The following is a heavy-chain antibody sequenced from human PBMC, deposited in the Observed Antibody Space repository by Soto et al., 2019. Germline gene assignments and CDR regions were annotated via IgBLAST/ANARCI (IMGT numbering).Heavy chain of an antibody. CDR3: ARTIVVVTATPGPYDY. CDR2: IYPGDSDT. D-gene: IGHD2-21*02. Sequence: PXESLKISCKGSGYSFTSYWIGWVRQMPGKGLEWMGIIYPGDSDTRYSPSFQGQVTISADKSISTAYLQWSSLKASDNAMYYCARTIVVVTATPGPYDYWAREPWSPSPQ. V-gene: IGHV5-51*01. CDR1: GYSFTSYW. J-gene: IGHJ4*02.